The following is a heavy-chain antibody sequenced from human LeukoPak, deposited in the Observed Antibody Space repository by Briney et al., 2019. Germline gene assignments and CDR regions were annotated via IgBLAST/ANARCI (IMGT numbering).Heavy chain of an antibody. V-gene: IGHV1-2*02. D-gene: IGHD2-21*01. CDR3: ARGSDSDAFDI. Sequence: EASVKVSCKASGYTFTSYDINWVRQATGQGLEWMGWINPNSGGTNYAQTFQGRVTMARDTSISTAYMELSRLRSDDTAVYYCARGSDSDAFDIWGQGTMVTVSS. J-gene: IGHJ3*02. CDR1: GYTFTSYD. CDR2: INPNSGGT.